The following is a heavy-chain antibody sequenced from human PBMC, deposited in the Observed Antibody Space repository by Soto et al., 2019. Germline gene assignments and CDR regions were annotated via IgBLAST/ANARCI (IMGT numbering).Heavy chain of an antibody. Sequence: GASVKVSCKASGYTFTSYGISWVRQAPGQGLEWMGWISAYNGNTNYAQKLQGRVTMTTDTSTSTAYMELRSLRSDDTAVYYCARGGPDYYDSSEGDYWGQGTLVTVSS. J-gene: IGHJ4*02. V-gene: IGHV1-18*04. CDR2: ISAYNGNT. D-gene: IGHD3-22*01. CDR1: GYTFTSYG. CDR3: ARGGPDYYDSSEGDY.